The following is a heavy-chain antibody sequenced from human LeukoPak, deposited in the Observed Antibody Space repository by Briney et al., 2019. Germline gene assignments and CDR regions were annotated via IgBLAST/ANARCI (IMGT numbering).Heavy chain of an antibody. V-gene: IGHV4-38-2*01. J-gene: IGHJ4*02. CDR1: GYSISSGYY. D-gene: IGHD4-17*01. CDR3: ARLRENGDYGIDY. Sequence: SETLSLTCAVSGYSISSGYYWGWIRQPPGKGLEWIGSIYHSGSTYYNPSLKSRVTVSVDTSKNQFSLELSSVTAADTAVYYCARLRENGDYGIDYWGQGTLVTVSS. CDR2: IYHSGST.